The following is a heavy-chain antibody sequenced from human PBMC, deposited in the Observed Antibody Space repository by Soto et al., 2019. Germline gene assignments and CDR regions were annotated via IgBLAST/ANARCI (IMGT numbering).Heavy chain of an antibody. CDR3: ASTHGGSGY. CDR2: IYYSGST. CDR1: GGSSGSYY. D-gene: IGHD3-16*01. V-gene: IGHV4-59*01. J-gene: IGHJ4*02. Sequence: SETLPLSCNVWGGSSGSYYWRWIRQPPGKGLEWIEYIYYSGSTNYNPSLKSRVTISVDTSKNQSALKLRSVTAADTGVYDCASTHGGSGYWGQGTLVTVSS.